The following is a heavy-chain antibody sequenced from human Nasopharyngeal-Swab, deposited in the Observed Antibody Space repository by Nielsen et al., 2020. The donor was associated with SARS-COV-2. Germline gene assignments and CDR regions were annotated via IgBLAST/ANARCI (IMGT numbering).Heavy chain of an antibody. D-gene: IGHD2-2*01. Sequence: GGSLRLSCAASGFTFSSYRMSWVRQAPGKGLQWVAHIKQGGSEQYYVDSVKGRFTISRDNAKNSLYLQMNSLRAEDTAIYYCARYCSTTSCPRGFDYWGQGALVTVSS. CDR2: IKQGGSEQ. J-gene: IGHJ4*02. CDR3: ARYCSTTSCPRGFDY. V-gene: IGHV3-7*01. CDR1: GFTFSSYR.